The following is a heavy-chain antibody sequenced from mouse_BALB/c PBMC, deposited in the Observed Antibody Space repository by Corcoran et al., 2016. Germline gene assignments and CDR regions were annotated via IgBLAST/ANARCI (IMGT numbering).Heavy chain of an antibody. V-gene: IGHV9-3-1*01. CDR3: AREPRAMDY. J-gene: IGHJ4*01. CDR2: INTYTGEP. Sequence: QIQLVQSGPELKKTGETVKISCKASGYTFTNYGMNWGKQAPGKGLKWMGWINTYTGEPTYADDFKGRFAFSLETSASTAYLQINNLKNEDTATYFCAREPRAMDYWGQGTSVTVSS. CDR1: GYTFTNYG.